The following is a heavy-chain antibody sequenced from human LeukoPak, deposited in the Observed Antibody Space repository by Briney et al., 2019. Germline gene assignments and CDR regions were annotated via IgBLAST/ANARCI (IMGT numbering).Heavy chain of an antibody. CDR1: GFTVSSNY. CDR3: ARASRVVAAIRVAEFDY. D-gene: IGHD2-15*01. V-gene: IGHV3-66*01. CDR2: IYSGGST. Sequence: GGSLRLSCAASGFTVSSNYMSWVRQAPGKGLEWVSVIYSGGSTYYADSVKGRFTISRDNSKNTLYLQMNSLRAEDTAVYYCARASRVVAAIRVAEFDYWGQGTLVTVSS. J-gene: IGHJ4*02.